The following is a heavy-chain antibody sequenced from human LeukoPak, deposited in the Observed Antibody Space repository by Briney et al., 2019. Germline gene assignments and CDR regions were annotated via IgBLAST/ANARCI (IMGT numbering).Heavy chain of an antibody. CDR2: ISAYNGNT. CDR1: GYAFTSYG. V-gene: IGHV1-18*01. CDR3: VRGYSGYDWSRYFDY. J-gene: IGHJ4*02. D-gene: IGHD5-12*01. Sequence: GASVKVSCKASGYAFTSYGINWVRQAPGQGLEWMGWISAYNGNTNYAQKLQDRVTMTTDTSTTTAYMELRSLRSDDTAVYYCVRGYSGYDWSRYFDYWGQGTLVTVSS.